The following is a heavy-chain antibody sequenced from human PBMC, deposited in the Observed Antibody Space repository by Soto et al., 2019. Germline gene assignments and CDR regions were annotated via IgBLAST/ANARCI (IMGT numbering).Heavy chain of an antibody. V-gene: IGHV4-59*01. J-gene: IGHJ4*02. CDR1: GASISSYY. CDR2: VYDSGST. CDR3: ARDTTPSL. D-gene: IGHD1-1*01. Sequence: QVQLQESGPGLVKPSETLSLTCTVSGASISSYYWSWIRQPPGKGLEWIGYVYDSGSTNYNPSLKSRDTISVDTSTDQVSLKLSSVTAADTAMYYCARDTTPSLWGQGTLVTVSS.